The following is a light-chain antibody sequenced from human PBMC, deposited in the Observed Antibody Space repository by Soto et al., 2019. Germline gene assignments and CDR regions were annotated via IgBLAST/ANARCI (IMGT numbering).Light chain of an antibody. Sequence: QSALTQPPSVSGSPGQSVTISCTGTSSDIGKYDRVSWYQQSPGTAPKLIIYEVTNRPSGVPARFSGSKSGNTASLTISGLQAEDEADYYCSSYISTSRHVFGAGTKLTVL. CDR1: SSDIGKYDR. J-gene: IGLJ1*01. CDR3: SSYISTSRHV. V-gene: IGLV2-18*02. CDR2: EVT.